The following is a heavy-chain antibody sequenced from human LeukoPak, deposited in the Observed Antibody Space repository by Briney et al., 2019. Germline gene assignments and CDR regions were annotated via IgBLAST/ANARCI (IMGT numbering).Heavy chain of an antibody. Sequence: PGGSLRLSCAASAFTFSSYAMHWVRQAPGKGLEYVSAISSNGGSTYYANSVKGRFTISRDNSKNTLYLQMGSLRAEDMAVYYCAREHYDYVWGSFHFDYWGQGTLVTVSS. CDR2: ISSNGGST. CDR3: AREHYDYVWGSFHFDY. V-gene: IGHV3-64*01. J-gene: IGHJ4*02. CDR1: AFTFSSYA. D-gene: IGHD3-16*01.